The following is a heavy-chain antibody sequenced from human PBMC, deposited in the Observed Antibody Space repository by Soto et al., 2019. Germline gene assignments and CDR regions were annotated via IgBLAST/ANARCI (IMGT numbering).Heavy chain of an antibody. Sequence: LSLTCSVSGSSVSGGIYYWTWIRQPPGKGLEWIGYIYHSKTTNYNASLRSRVTISVDTSKNQFSLRLTSVTAADTAVYYCARYHDYGDYGYFDSWGQGTLVTVSS. D-gene: IGHD4-17*01. CDR1: GSSVSGGIYY. V-gene: IGHV4-61*01. J-gene: IGHJ4*02. CDR2: IYHSKTT. CDR3: ARYHDYGDYGYFDS.